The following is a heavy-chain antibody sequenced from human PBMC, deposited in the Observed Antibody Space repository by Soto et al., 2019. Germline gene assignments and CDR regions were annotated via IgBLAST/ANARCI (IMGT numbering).Heavy chain of an antibody. CDR3: GRGPSPRAPAGGTPYYYAMDV. D-gene: IGHD6-13*01. J-gene: IGHJ6*02. CDR2: MNPINGTA. CDR1: GYDFTAYD. V-gene: IGHV1-8*02. Sequence: ASVKVSCKASGYDFTAYDINWVRQASGQGLEWMGWMNPINGTAGSARRFQGRISMTRNTATGTAYLELTSLRSDDSAVYYCGRGPSPRAPAGGTPYYYAMDVWGQGTTVTVSS.